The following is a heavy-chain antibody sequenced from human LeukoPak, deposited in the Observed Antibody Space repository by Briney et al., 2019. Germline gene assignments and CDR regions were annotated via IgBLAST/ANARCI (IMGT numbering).Heavy chain of an antibody. J-gene: IGHJ4*02. Sequence: PGGSLRLSCEASGFIFSNYGMHWVRQAPGKGLEWLTFIRYDGNRQYYADSVKGRFTIPRDNSKNTVSLQMTGLRAEDTAIYYCAKDSLISPNSGYFFDYWGQGTLVSVSS. CDR3: AKDSLISPNSGYFFDY. V-gene: IGHV3-30*02. CDR2: IRYDGNRQ. CDR1: GFIFSNYG. D-gene: IGHD3-22*01.